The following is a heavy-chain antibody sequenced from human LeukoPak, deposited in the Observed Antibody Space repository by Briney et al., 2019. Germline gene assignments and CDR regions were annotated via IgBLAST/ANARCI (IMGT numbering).Heavy chain of an antibody. CDR1: GGSISSNNW. V-gene: IGHV4-4*02. Sequence: SETLSLTCAVSGGSISSNNWWIWVRQSPEKGLEWIGEIYHDGSTNYNPSLKSRVTISVDTSKNQFSLKLSSVTAADTAVYYCCAAAAGPYNWFDPWGQGTLVTVSS. CDR3: CAAAAGPYNWFDP. J-gene: IGHJ5*02. D-gene: IGHD6-13*01. CDR2: IYHDGST.